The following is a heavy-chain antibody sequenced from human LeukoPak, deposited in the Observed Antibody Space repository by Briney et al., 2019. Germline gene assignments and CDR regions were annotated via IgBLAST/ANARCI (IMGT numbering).Heavy chain of an antibody. D-gene: IGHD6-13*01. CDR2: ISAYNGNT. Sequence: ASVKVSCRASGYTFTSYGISWVRQAPGQGLEWMGWISAYNGNTNYAQKLQGRVTMTTDTSTSTAYMELRSLRSDDTAVYYCARDSPYSSSWDAFDIWGQGAMVTVSS. CDR1: GYTFTSYG. CDR3: ARDSPYSSSWDAFDI. V-gene: IGHV1-18*01. J-gene: IGHJ3*02.